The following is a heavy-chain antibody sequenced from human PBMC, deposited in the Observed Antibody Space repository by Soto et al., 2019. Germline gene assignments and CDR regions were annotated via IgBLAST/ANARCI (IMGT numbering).Heavy chain of an antibody. J-gene: IGHJ4*02. V-gene: IGHV1-3*01. Sequence: QVQLVQSGAEVKKPGASVKVSCKAPGYTFTSYAMHWVRQAPGQRLEWMGWINAGNGNTKYSQKFQGRVTITRDTSASTAYMELSSLRAEDTAVYYCANALGLYYFDYWGQGTLVTVSS. CDR3: ANALGLYYFDY. CDR1: GYTFTSYA. CDR2: INAGNGNT. D-gene: IGHD3-16*01.